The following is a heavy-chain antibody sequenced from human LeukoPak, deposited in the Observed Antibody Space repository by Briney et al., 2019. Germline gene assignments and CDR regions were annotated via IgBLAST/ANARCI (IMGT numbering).Heavy chain of an antibody. CDR1: GASISSYY. V-gene: IGHV4-59*08. CDR3: ARRSISGNSWDYFDY. D-gene: IGHD4-23*01. CDR2: MYYSGST. J-gene: IGHJ4*02. Sequence: SETLSLTCTVSGASISSYYWSWIRQPPGKGLEWIAFMYYSGSTNYSPSPKSRVTISVDTSKNQFSLKLSSVTAADTAVYYCARRSISGNSWDYFDYWGQGTLVTVSS.